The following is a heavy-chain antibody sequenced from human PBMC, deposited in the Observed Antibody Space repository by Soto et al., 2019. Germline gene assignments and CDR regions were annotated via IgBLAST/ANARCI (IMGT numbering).Heavy chain of an antibody. V-gene: IGHV4-31*03. J-gene: IGHJ4*02. CDR3: SRGLDRDSNGYPGY. D-gene: IGHD6-19*01. CDR1: GGSISGGGYY. CDR2: IYYNGNT. Sequence: SETLSLTXNVSGGSISGGGYYWSVIRQHPGKGLEWIGYIYYNGNTYYNPSLKSRVTISVDTARNQFSLRLSSVTAADTAVYFCSRGLDRDSNGYPGYWGQGTLVTVSS.